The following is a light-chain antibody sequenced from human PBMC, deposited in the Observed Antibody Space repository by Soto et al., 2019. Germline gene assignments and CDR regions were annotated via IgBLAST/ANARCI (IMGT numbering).Light chain of an antibody. CDR2: DAS. V-gene: IGKV3-11*01. CDR1: QSVSSY. CDR3: QVRTNWSIA. Sequence: EILMTQSPFTLSVSPGERATLSCRASQSVSSYLAWYQQKPGQAPRLLIYDASNRTTGIPARFSGTGSGTDFTLTINNLEPEDFEVYYCQVRTNWSIAFGRGTRLEVK. J-gene: IGKJ5*01.